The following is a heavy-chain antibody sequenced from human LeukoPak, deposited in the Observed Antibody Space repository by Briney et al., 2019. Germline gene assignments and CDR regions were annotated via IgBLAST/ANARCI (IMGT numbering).Heavy chain of an antibody. J-gene: IGHJ4*02. CDR1: GFTVGSNY. Sequence: GGSLRLSCAASGFTVGSNYMSWVRQAPGKGLERVSVIYSHGATYYAVSVKGRFTISRDKSKNTLYLQMNDLRPDDTAVYYCTRKTDSGGSGDYWGQGALVTVSS. CDR3: TRKTDSGGSGDY. D-gene: IGHD3-22*01. CDR2: IYSHGAT. V-gene: IGHV3-53*01.